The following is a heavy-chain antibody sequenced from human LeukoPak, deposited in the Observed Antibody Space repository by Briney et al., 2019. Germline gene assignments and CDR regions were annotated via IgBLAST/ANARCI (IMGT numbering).Heavy chain of an antibody. CDR1: GFTFSSYA. CDR2: IRYDGSNK. D-gene: IGHD2-2*01. CDR3: AKDSLGYCSSTSCYDFDY. Sequence: PGGSLRLSCAASGFTFSSYAMSWVRQAPGKGLEWVAFIRYDGSNKYYADSVKGRFTISRDNSKNTLYLQMNSLKAEDTAVYYCAKDSLGYCSSTSCYDFDYWGQGTLVTVSS. J-gene: IGHJ4*02. V-gene: IGHV3-30*02.